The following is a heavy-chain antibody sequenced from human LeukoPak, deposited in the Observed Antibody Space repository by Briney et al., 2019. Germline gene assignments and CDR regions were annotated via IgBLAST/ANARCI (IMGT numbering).Heavy chain of an antibody. Sequence: GGSLRLSCTASGFTFGDYAMSWVRQAPGKGLEWVGFIRSKAYGGTTEYAASVKGRFTISRDDSKSIAYLQMNSLKTEDTAVYYCTRESYDYVWGSYRYTASDIWGQGTMVTVSS. CDR1: GFTFGDYA. CDR3: TRESYDYVWGSYRYTASDI. V-gene: IGHV3-49*04. D-gene: IGHD3-16*02. J-gene: IGHJ3*02. CDR2: IRSKAYGGTT.